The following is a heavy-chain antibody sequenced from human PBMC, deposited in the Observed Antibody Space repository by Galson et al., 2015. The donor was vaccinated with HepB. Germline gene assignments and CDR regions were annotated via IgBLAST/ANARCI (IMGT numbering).Heavy chain of an antibody. CDR2: ISHSGGT. J-gene: IGHJ4*02. D-gene: IGHD3-10*01. Sequence: SETLSLTCAVYGGSFSGYYWSWIRQPPGKGLEWIGEISHSGGTNYNPSLSSRVTLSVDTSTNQFSLTLNSLTAADTAVYFCARALRDGTSGMFYSDSWGQGNTVIVSS. V-gene: IGHV4-34*01. CDR1: GGSFSGYY. CDR3: ARALRDGTSGMFYSDS.